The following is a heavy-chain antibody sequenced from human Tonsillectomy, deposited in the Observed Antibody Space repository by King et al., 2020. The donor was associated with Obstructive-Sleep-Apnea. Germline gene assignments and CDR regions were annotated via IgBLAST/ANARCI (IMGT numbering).Heavy chain of an antibody. Sequence: QVQLVESGGGVVQPGRSLRLSCAASGFTFSSYGMHWVRQAPGKGLEWVAVIWYDGSNKYYADSVKGRFTISRDNSKNTLYLQMNSLRAEDTAVYYCAKELNYYGSGSYYNPVGYWGQGTLVTVSS. CDR3: AKELNYYGSGSYYNPVGY. CDR1: GFTFSSYG. V-gene: IGHV3-33*06. D-gene: IGHD3-10*01. J-gene: IGHJ4*02. CDR2: IWYDGSNK.